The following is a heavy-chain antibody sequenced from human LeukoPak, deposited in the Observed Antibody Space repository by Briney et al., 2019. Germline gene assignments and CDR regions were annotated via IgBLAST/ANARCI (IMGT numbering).Heavy chain of an antibody. CDR3: ARVKDGGLGFDY. CDR2: IGTAGDT. Sequence: GGTLRLSCAASGFTFSSYDMHWVRQATGKGLEWVSAIGTAGDTYYAGSVKGRFTISRENAKNSLYLQMNRLRAGDTAVYYCARVKDGGLGFDYWGQGTLVTVSS. J-gene: IGHJ4*02. CDR1: GFTFSSYD. V-gene: IGHV3-13*01. D-gene: IGHD4-23*01.